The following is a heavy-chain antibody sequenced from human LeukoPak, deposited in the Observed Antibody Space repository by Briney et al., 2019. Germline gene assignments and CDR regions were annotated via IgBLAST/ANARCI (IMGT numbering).Heavy chain of an antibody. V-gene: IGHV3-13*01. CDR3: TKEFCGSRAACAGGSYYDF. CDR2: IGVTGDT. CDR1: GFTFSQDD. D-gene: IGHD2-15*01. J-gene: IGHJ2*01. Sequence: VGSLRLSCAASGFTFSQDDFHWVRQAPGKDLEWDASIGVTGDTYYADSVKGRFSISREDAANSLYLQMRSLGAGDTALYYCTKEFCGSRAACAGGSYYDFCGRGALVTVSS.